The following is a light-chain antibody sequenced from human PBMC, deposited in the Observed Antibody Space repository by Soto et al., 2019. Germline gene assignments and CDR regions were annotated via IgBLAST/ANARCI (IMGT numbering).Light chain of an antibody. V-gene: IGLV2-14*01. J-gene: IGLJ3*02. Sequence: QSALTQPASVSGSPGQSITISCTGTNSDVGGHNYVSWYQHHPGKAPKLLIYEVSNRPSGVSDRFSGSKSGNTASLTISGLQAEDEADYHCCSYAGSSTWVFGGGTKLTVL. CDR3: CSYAGSSTWV. CDR2: EVS. CDR1: NSDVGGHNY.